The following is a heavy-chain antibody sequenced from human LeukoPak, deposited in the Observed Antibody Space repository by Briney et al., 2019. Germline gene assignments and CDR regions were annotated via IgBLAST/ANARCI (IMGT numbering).Heavy chain of an antibody. J-gene: IGHJ6*03. CDR3: ARGQGYYYYYMDV. V-gene: IGHV4-59*01. CDR2: IYYSGST. CDR1: GVSISSYY. Sequence: SETLSLTCTVSGVSISSYYWSWIRQPPGKGLEWIGYIYYSGSTNYNPSLKSRVTISVDTSKNQFSLKLSSVTAADTAVYYCARGQGYYYYYMDVWGKGTTVTVSS.